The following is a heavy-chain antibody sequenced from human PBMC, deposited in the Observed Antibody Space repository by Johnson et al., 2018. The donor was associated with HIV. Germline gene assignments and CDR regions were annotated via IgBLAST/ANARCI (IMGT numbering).Heavy chain of an antibody. V-gene: IGHV3-7*01. CDR3: AKDKDAFDI. J-gene: IGHJ3*02. CDR1: GFTFSNFW. Sequence: VQLVESGGALVQPGGSLGLSCAVSGFTFSNFWMSWVRQAPGKGLEWVAKIKEDGSEQHYVDSVKGRFTISRDNSKNTLYLQMNSLRAEDTAVYYCAKDKDAFDIWGQGTMVTVSS. CDR2: IKEDGSEQ.